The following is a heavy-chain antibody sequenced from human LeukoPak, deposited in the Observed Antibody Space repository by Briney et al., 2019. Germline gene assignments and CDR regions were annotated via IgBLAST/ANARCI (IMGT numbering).Heavy chain of an antibody. CDR2: IYTSGST. Sequence: SETLSLTCTVSGGSISSSSYYWSWIRQPAGKGLEWIGRIYTSGSTNYNPSLKSRVTISVDTSKNQFSLKLSSVTAADTAVYYCATGGYLTLFDYWGQGTLVTVSS. J-gene: IGHJ4*02. D-gene: IGHD3-16*01. V-gene: IGHV4-61*02. CDR1: GGSISSSSYY. CDR3: ATGGYLTLFDY.